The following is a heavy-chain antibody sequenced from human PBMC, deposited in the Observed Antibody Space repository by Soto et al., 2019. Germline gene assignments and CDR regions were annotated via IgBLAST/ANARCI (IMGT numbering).Heavy chain of an antibody. CDR3: AKAAAYDFWSGLSYYYYGMDV. CDR2: ISGSGGST. CDR1: GFTFSSYA. D-gene: IGHD3-3*01. J-gene: IGHJ6*01. Sequence: GGSLRLSCAASGFTFSSYAMSWVRQAPGKGLEWVSAISGSGGSTYYADSVKGRFTISRDNSKNTLYLQMNSLRAEDTVVYYCAKAAAYDFWSGLSYYYYGMDVWGQGTTVTVSS. V-gene: IGHV3-23*01.